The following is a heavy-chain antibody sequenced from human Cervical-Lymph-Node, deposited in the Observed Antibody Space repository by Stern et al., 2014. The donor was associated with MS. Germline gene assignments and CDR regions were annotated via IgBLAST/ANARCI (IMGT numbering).Heavy chain of an antibody. J-gene: IGHJ4*02. D-gene: IGHD2-15*01. Sequence: VQLVESGGGVVQPGRSLRLSCATSGFTFSTYAMHWVRQAPGKGLEWVAVISDDGTNQYYADSVKVRFTTSRDNSKNILILQMNSLKTEDTSVYYCVRGRWELLYWGQGTLVTVSS. CDR3: VRGRWELLY. CDR2: ISDDGTNQ. V-gene: IGHV3-30*14. CDR1: GFTFSTYA.